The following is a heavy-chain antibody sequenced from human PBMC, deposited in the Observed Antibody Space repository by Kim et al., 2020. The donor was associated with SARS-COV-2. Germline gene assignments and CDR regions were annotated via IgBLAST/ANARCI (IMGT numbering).Heavy chain of an antibody. D-gene: IGHD2-2*01. CDR3: ARKGYCSSISCYGDDAFDI. V-gene: IGHV4-59*01. J-gene: IGHJ3*02. Sequence: SRVTISVDTSKNQFSLKLCSVTAADTAVYYCARKGYCSSISCYGDDAFDIWGQGTMVTVSS.